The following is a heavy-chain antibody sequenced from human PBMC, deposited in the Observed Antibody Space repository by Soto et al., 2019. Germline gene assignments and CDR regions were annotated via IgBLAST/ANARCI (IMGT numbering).Heavy chain of an antibody. CDR3: ARLPFPWGWFDP. J-gene: IGHJ5*02. CDR1: GIVFSDY. CDR2: ISGSGRTI. Sequence: QVQLVESGGGLVKPGGSLRLSCAASGIVFSDYMSWVRQAPGKGLEWLSYISGSGRTIYSADSVKGRFTISRDNATNSLYLQMNNVRTEDTAVYYCARLPFPWGWFDPWGQGTQVTVSS. V-gene: IGHV3-11*01. D-gene: IGHD3-16*01.